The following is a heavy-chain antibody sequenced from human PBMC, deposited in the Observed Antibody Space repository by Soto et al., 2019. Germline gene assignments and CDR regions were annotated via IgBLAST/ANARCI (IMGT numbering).Heavy chain of an antibody. CDR1: GGSISSYY. Sequence: SETLSLTCTVSGGSISSYYWSWIRQPPGKGLEWIGYIYYSGSTNYNPSLKSRVTISVDTSKNQFSLKLSSVTAADTAVYYCARDLVVVAATQGGYAFDIWGQGTMVTVSS. CDR2: IYYSGST. V-gene: IGHV4-59*01. CDR3: ARDLVVVAATQGGYAFDI. J-gene: IGHJ3*02. D-gene: IGHD2-15*01.